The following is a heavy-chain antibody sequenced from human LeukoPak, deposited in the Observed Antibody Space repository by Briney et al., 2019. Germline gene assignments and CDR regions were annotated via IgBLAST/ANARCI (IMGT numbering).Heavy chain of an antibody. J-gene: IGHJ1*01. D-gene: IGHD2-15*01. Sequence: GRSLRLSCAASGFSFDYHAMHWVRQAPGKGLEWVSVISDNGVTIGYADSVKGRFTISRDNAKNSLHLQMDSLRVEDTALYYCVKDHCSGRACYPGNHWGQGTLVTVSS. V-gene: IGHV3-9*01. CDR3: VKDHCSGRACYPGNH. CDR1: GFSFDYHA. CDR2: ISDNGVTI.